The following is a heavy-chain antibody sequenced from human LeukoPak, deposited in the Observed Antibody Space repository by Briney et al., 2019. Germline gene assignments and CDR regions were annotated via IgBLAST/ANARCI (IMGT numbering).Heavy chain of an antibody. J-gene: IGHJ4*02. Sequence: PGGSLRLSCAASGFTFNSYGMTWFRQAPGKGLEWVSTINNGGENTHYADSVKGRFTISRDNSKNTLYLQVNSLRAEDTALYYCAIDPADYYETNSLDFWGQGTPVTVSS. D-gene: IGHD3-22*01. V-gene: IGHV3-23*01. CDR3: AIDPADYYETNSLDF. CDR2: INNGGENT. CDR1: GFTFNSYG.